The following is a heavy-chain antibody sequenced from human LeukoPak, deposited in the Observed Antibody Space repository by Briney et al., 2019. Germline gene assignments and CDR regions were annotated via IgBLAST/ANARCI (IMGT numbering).Heavy chain of an antibody. D-gene: IGHD4-11*01. Sequence: ASVKVSCKASGYTFTSYYMHWVRQAPGQGLEWMGWINPNSGGTNYAQKFQGRVTMTRDASISTAYMELSRLRSDDTAVYYCAREDDYSNLGAFDIWGQGTMVTVSS. J-gene: IGHJ3*02. CDR3: AREDDYSNLGAFDI. V-gene: IGHV1-2*02. CDR1: GYTFTSYY. CDR2: INPNSGGT.